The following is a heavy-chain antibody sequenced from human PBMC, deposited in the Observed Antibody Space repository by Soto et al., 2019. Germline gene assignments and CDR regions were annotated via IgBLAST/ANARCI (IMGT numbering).Heavy chain of an antibody. CDR2: IWYDGSNK. J-gene: IGHJ6*02. V-gene: IGHV3-33*01. Sequence: QVQLVESGGGVVQPGRSLRLSCAASGFTFSSYGMHWVRQAPGKGLEWVAVIWYDGSNKWYADSVKGRFTISRDNSKNTLYLQMNSLRAEDTAVYSVARDRGYSGYDSPRFYYGMDVWGQGTTVTVSS. D-gene: IGHD5-12*01. CDR3: ARDRGYSGYDSPRFYYGMDV. CDR1: GFTFSSYG.